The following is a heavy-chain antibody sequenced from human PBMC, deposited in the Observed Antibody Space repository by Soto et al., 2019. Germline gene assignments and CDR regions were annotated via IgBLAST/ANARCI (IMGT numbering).Heavy chain of an antibody. CDR2: ISGRGGVT. V-gene: IGHV3-23*01. Sequence: EVQLLESGGGLVQPGGSLRLTCVGSGFTFRNQDMRWVRQAPGKGLEWVSGISGRGGVTYYADSVQRRFTISRDNSKNTLYLQMNNLRANDTAVYYCAKDRQFRSYYESAGHYNDWGQGTLVTVSS. CDR1: GFTFRNQD. CDR3: AKDRQFRSYYESAGHYND. D-gene: IGHD3-22*01. J-gene: IGHJ4*02.